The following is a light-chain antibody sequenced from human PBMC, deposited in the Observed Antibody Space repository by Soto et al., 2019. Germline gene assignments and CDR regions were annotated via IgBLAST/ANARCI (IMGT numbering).Light chain of an antibody. CDR1: RSDVGGYRF. CDR3: CSAAGGFTWV. V-gene: IGLV2-11*01. CDR2: DVD. J-gene: IGLJ3*02. Sequence: QSALTQPRSVSGSPGQSVTISCTGARSDVGGYRFVSWYQQHPDKAPKLMIYDVDKRPSGVPDRFSGSKSGNTASLTISGLQAEDEADYFCCSAAGGFTWVFGGGTQLTVL.